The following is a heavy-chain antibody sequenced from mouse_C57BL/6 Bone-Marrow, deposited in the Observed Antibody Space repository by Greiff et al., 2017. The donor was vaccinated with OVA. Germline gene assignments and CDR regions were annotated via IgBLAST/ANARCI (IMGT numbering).Heavy chain of an antibody. CDR2: IDPANGNT. V-gene: IGHV14-3*01. CDR1: GFNIKNTY. CDR3: ARRGNYVGVGGYFDV. D-gene: IGHD2-1*01. Sequence: VQLKQSVAELVRPGASVKLSCTASGFNIKNTYMHWVKQRPEQGLEWIGRIDPANGNTKYAPKFQGKATITADTSSNTAYLQLSRLTSEDTAIYYGARRGNYVGVGGYFDVWGTGTTVTVSS. J-gene: IGHJ1*03.